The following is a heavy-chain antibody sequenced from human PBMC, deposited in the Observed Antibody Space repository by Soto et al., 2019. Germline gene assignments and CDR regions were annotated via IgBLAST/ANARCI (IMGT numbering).Heavy chain of an antibody. D-gene: IGHD3-10*01. Sequence: PSETLSLTCTVSGGPISSYYWSWIRQPPGKGLEWIGYIYYSGSTNYNPSLKSRVTISVDTSKNQFSLKLSSVTAADTAVYYCARQAMVRGGDAFDIWGQGTMVT. CDR1: GGPISSYY. J-gene: IGHJ3*02. V-gene: IGHV4-59*08. CDR3: ARQAMVRGGDAFDI. CDR2: IYYSGST.